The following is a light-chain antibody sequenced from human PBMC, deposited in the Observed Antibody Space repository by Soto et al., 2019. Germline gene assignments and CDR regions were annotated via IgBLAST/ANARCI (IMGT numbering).Light chain of an antibody. CDR1: QSVSSSN. V-gene: IGKV3-20*01. CDR2: VAS. J-gene: IGKJ1*01. CDR3: QQHGSGPWT. Sequence: EIVLTQSPDTLSLSPGERATLSCRASQSVSSSNLAWYQHKPGQAPRLLIYVASRRATGIPDRFSGSGSGTEFTLTITRLEPEDFAEYYCQQHGSGPWTFGQGTKVEFK.